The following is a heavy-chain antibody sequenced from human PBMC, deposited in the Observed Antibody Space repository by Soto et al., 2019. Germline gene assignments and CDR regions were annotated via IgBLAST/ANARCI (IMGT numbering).Heavy chain of an antibody. CDR1: GGSISSGDYY. CDR3: ARDGVSSTEYTWNYGTYFDY. Sequence: SETLSLTCTVSGGSISSGDYYWSWIRQPPGKGLEWIGYIYYSGSTYYNPSLKSRVTISVDTSKNQFSLKLSSVTAADTAMYYCARDGVSSTEYTWNYGTYFDYWGQGALVTVSS. J-gene: IGHJ4*02. D-gene: IGHD1-7*01. CDR2: IYYSGST. V-gene: IGHV4-30-4*01.